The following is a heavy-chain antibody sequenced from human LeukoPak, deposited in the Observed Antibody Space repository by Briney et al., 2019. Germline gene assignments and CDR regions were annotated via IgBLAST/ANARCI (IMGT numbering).Heavy chain of an antibody. CDR3: ARSPATSWSNFDY. J-gene: IGHJ4*02. V-gene: IGHV4-34*01. CDR2: IHHSGST. CDR1: VDSFSDHY. Sequence: PSETLSLTCAVYVDSFSDHYWTWIRQPPGKGLEWIREIHHSGSTNYRLSLKSRVSISVDRSKNQFSLKLTSVTAADTAVYYCARSPATSWSNFDYWGQGTLVTVSS. D-gene: IGHD2-2*01.